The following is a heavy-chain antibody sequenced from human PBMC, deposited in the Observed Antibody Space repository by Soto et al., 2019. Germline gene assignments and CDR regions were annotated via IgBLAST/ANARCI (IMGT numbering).Heavy chain of an antibody. CDR1: GGSISSSSYY. D-gene: IGHD6-13*01. CDR3: ARHAPPPSSSWNLTCYYYGMDV. V-gene: IGHV4-39*01. J-gene: IGHJ6*02. CDR2: IYYSGST. Sequence: QLQLQESGPGLVKPSETLSLTCTVSGGSISSSSYYWGWIRQPPGKGLEWIGSIYYSGSTYYNPSLKSRVPISEDTSKFQLALKLSSVRAADTAVYYCARHAPPPSSSWNLTCYYYGMDVWGQGTTVTVSS.